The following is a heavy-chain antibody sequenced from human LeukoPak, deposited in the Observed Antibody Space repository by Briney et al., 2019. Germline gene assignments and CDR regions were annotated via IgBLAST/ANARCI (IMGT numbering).Heavy chain of an antibody. CDR2: IYYSGST. J-gene: IGHJ4*02. CDR1: GGSISSGDYY. D-gene: IGHD3-22*01. CDR3: AGTTYYYDSSGYYPLPFDY. V-gene: IGHV4-30-4*08. Sequence: PSQTLSLTCTVSGGSISSGDYYWSWIRQPPGKGLEWIGYIYYSGSTYYNPSLKSRVTISVDTSKNQFSLKLSSVTAADTAVYYCAGTTYYYDSSGYYPLPFDYWGQGTLVTVSS.